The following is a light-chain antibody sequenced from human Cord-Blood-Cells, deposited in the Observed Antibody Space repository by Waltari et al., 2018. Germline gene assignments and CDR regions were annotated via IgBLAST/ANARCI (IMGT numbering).Light chain of an antibody. CDR2: AAS. J-gene: IGKJ2*03. CDR1: QSISSY. CDR3: QQSYSTPYR. Sequence: DIQMTQSPSSLSASVGDRVTITCRASQSISSYLNWYQQKQWKAPKLLIYAASSLQSGVPSRFSGSGSGTDFTLTISSLQPEDFATYYCQQSYSTPYRFGQGTKLEIK. V-gene: IGKV1-39*01.